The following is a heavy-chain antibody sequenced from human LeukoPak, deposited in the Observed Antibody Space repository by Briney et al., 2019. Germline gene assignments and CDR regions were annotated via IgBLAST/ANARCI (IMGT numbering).Heavy chain of an antibody. J-gene: IGHJ4*02. CDR1: GSPFSSYT. CDR3: ARNLPAADY. Sequence: GGSLRFSLQAPGSPFSSYTMNWVRQAQGKGLEWVSSISSSSSYIYYADSVKGRFTISRDNAKNSLYLQMNSLRAEDTAVYYCARNLPAADYWGQGTLVTVSS. V-gene: IGHV3-21*01. D-gene: IGHD2-2*01. CDR2: ISSSSSYI.